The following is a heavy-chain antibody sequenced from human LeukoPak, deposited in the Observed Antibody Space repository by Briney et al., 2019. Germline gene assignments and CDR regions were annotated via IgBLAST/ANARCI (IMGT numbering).Heavy chain of an antibody. V-gene: IGHV1-18*01. Sequence: ASVKVSCKASGYTFTSYGISWVRQAPGQGLEWMGLISAYNGNTNYAQKLQGRVTMTTDTSTSTAYMELRSLRSDDTAVYYCARDDPYCSSTSCYLLSAWFDPWGQGTLVTVSS. CDR1: GYTFTSYG. J-gene: IGHJ5*02. CDR2: ISAYNGNT. D-gene: IGHD2-2*01. CDR3: ARDDPYCSSTSCYLLSAWFDP.